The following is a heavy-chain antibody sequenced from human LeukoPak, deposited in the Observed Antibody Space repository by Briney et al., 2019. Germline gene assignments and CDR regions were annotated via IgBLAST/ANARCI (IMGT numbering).Heavy chain of an antibody. J-gene: IGHJ4*02. Sequence: PGGSLRLSCAASGFTFSDYYMSWIRQAPGKGLEWVSYISSSGSTIYYADSVKGRFTISRDNSKNTLYLQMNSLRAEDTAVYYCAKAAAAGTVDSLDYWGQGTLVTVSS. CDR3: AKAAAAGTVDSLDY. V-gene: IGHV3-11*01. CDR2: ISSSGSTI. D-gene: IGHD6-13*01. CDR1: GFTFSDYY.